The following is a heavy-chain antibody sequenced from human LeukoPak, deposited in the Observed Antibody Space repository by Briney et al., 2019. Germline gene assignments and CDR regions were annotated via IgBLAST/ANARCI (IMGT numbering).Heavy chain of an antibody. CDR3: ARHRDCSVGSCYPDY. J-gene: IGHJ4*02. CDR1: GYNFPSYW. D-gene: IGHD2-15*01. CDR2: IYPGDSYT. V-gene: IGHV5-51*01. Sequence: GESLKIFCKGSGYNFPSYWIGWVRQMPGKGLEWMGIIYPGDSYTNYSPSFQGHVTISADKSISTAYLQWSSLQASDTAMYYCARHRDCSVGSCYPDYWGQGTLVTVSS.